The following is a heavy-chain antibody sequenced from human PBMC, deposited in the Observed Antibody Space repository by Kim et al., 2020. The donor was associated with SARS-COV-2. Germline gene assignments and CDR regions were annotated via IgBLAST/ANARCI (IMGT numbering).Heavy chain of an antibody. CDR1: DFNFGRYA. CDR3: SRDPNCDYLGAFDD. CDR2: ITTSGGTT. D-gene: IGHD4-17*01. Sequence: GGSLRLSCTASDFNFGRYAMTWVRQAPGKGLEWVSSITTSGGTTSYGVSVEGRFTISRDNFKKILYLQMNSLRAEDTAVYYCSRDPNCDYLGAFDDWDQGTMVTVSS. J-gene: IGHJ3*01. V-gene: IGHV3-23*01.